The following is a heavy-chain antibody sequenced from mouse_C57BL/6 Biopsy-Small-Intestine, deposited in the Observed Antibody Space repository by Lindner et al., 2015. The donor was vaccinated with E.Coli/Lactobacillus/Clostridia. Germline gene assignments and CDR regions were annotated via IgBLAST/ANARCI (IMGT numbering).Heavy chain of an antibody. J-gene: IGHJ1*03. CDR3: ARALYYYGSSDWYFDV. D-gene: IGHD1-1*01. CDR2: IYPGDGDT. V-gene: IGHV1-82*01. Sequence: VQLQESGPELVKPGASVTISCKASGYAFSSSWMNWVKQRPGKGLEWIGRIYPGDGDTNYNGKFKGKATLTADKSSSTAYMQLSSLTSEDSAVYFCARALYYYGSSDWYFDVWGTGTTVTVSS. CDR1: GYAFSSSW.